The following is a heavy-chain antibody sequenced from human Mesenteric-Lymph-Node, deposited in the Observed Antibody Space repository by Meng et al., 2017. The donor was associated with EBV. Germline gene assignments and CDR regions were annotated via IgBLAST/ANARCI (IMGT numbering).Heavy chain of an antibody. CDR2: INGGGDST. CDR3: AKLRGIAIVDY. J-gene: IGHJ4*02. D-gene: IGHD2-21*01. Sequence: EVQLVGSGGALVLPGGALGLSCAASGFSFTIYAMSWVRQAPGKGLEWVSTINGGGDSTYYADSVKGRFTISRDSSRNTLSLQMNSLRVEDTAVYYCAKLRGIAIVDYWGQGTLVTVSS. CDR1: GFSFTIYA. V-gene: IGHV3-23*04.